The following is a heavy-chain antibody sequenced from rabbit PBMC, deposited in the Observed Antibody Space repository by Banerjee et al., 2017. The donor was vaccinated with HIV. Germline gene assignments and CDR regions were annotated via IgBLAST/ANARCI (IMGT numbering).Heavy chain of an antibody. D-gene: IGHD4-1*01. CDR1: GFSFSGRHY. J-gene: IGHJ4*01. CDR3: ARDLAGVTGWNFNL. Sequence: QSLEESGGDLVQPEGSLTLTCTASGFSFSGRHYMCWVRQAPGKGLEWIACIYVGDGDNTYYAIWAKGRFTISKTSSTTVTLQMTSLIAADTATYFCARDLAGVTGWNFNLWGPGTLVTVS. V-gene: IGHV1S40*01. CDR2: IYVGDGDNT.